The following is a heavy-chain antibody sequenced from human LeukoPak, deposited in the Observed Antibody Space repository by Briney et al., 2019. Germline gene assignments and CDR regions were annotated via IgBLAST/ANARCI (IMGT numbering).Heavy chain of an antibody. CDR3: AKIPKGGYFDS. D-gene: IGHD2-2*01. CDR2: ISPSGDST. Sequence: PGGSLRLSCAASGFTFNNYAMNRVRQAPGKGLVWVSHISPSGDSTYYADSVKGRFTISRDSSKNTLSLQMNSLRAEDTTVYYCAKIPKGGYFDSWGQGTLVTVSS. V-gene: IGHV3-23*01. CDR1: GFTFNNYA. J-gene: IGHJ4*02.